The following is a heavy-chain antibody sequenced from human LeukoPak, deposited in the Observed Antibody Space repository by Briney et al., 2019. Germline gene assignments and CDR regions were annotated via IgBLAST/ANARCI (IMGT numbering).Heavy chain of an antibody. J-gene: IGHJ4*02. CDR3: VRDLGGRSGH. Sequence: GGSLRLSCAASGFSFTSYAMSWVRQAQGKGLVWVSRINEDGSTTNYADSVKGRSTIFRDNAKNTLYLQMNSLRAEDTAVYYCVRDLGGRSGHWGQGTLVTVSS. V-gene: IGHV3-74*01. CDR2: INEDGSTT. D-gene: IGHD1-26*01. CDR1: GFSFTSYA.